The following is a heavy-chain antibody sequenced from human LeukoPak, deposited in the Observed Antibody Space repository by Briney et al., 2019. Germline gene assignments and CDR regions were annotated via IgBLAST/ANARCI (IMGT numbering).Heavy chain of an antibody. CDR2: INAGNGNT. D-gene: IGHD3-9*01. CDR3: ARGSPYYDISTGYSRFDP. CDR1: GYTFTSYA. V-gene: IGHV1-3*01. J-gene: IGHJ5*02. Sequence: GASVKVSCKASGYTFTSYAMHWVRQAPGQRLEWMGWINAGNGNTKYSQKFQGRVTITRDASASTAYMELSSLRSEDTAVYYCARGSPYYDISTGYSRFDPWGQGTLVTVSS.